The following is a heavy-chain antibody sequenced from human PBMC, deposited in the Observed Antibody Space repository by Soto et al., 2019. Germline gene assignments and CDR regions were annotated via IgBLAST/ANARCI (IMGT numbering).Heavy chain of an antibody. Sequence: ASVKVSCKASGYTFTSYGISWVRQAPGQGLEWMGWISAYNGNTNYAQKLQGRVTMTTDTSTSTAYMELRSLRSDDTAVYYCATDTPQCSRENRFYFDYWGQGTLVTVSS. J-gene: IGHJ4*02. CDR2: ISAYNGNT. D-gene: IGHD6-6*01. CDR3: ATDTPQCSRENRFYFDY. V-gene: IGHV1-18*01. CDR1: GYTFTSYG.